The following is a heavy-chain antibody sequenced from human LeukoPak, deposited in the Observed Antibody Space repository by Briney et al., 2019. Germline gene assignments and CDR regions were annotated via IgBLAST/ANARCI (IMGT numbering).Heavy chain of an antibody. CDR1: GGSISSYY. J-gene: IGHJ4*02. Sequence: SETLSLTCTVSGGSISSYYWSWIRQPPGKGLEWIGSIYHSGSTYYNPSLKSRVTISVDTSKNQFSLKLSSVTAADTAVYYCATSSGQQWLVRFDYWGQGTLVTVSS. V-gene: IGHV4-59*04. D-gene: IGHD6-19*01. CDR2: IYHSGST. CDR3: ATSSGQQWLVRFDY.